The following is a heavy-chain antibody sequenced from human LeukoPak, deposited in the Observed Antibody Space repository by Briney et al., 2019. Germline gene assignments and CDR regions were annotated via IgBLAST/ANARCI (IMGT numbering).Heavy chain of an antibody. CDR1: GGSISSGGYY. V-gene: IGHV4-31*03. CDR3: AREQDLTGYLTFDY. Sequence: SQTLSFTCTVSGGSISSGGYYWSWIRQHPGKGLEWIGYIYYSGSTYYNPSLKSRVTISVDTSKNQFSLKLCSVTAADTAVYYCAREQDLTGYLTFDYWGQGTLVTVSS. J-gene: IGHJ4*02. D-gene: IGHD3-9*01. CDR2: IYYSGST.